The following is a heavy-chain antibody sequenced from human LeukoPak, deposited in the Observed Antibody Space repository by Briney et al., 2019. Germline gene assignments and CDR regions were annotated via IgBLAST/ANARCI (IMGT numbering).Heavy chain of an antibody. J-gene: IGHJ4*02. V-gene: IGHV3-30*03. D-gene: IGHD5-24*01. CDR2: ISYDGSDN. CDR1: GXIFSSYG. Sequence: GGSLRLSCAASGXIFSSYGMHWVRQAPGKGLEWVAVISYDGSDNYYGDSVKGRFTISRDNSKETLYLEINSLRAEDTAVYYCARDQMATRGHIDYWGQGTLVTVSS. CDR3: ARDQMATRGHIDY.